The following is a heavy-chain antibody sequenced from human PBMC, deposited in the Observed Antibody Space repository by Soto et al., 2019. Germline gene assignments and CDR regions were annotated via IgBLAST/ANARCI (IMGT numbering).Heavy chain of an antibody. D-gene: IGHD3-10*01. J-gene: IGHJ4*02. V-gene: IGHV4-4*07. CDR3: ARDIGSYAYGEGY. Sequence: SETLSLTCSVSGGSINSYWWSWIRQPAGKGLEWIGRVYSSGTTDYNPSLNSRATLSVETSKNQFSLKLSSVTAADTAVYYCARDIGSYAYGEGYWGQGIQVTVSS. CDR2: VYSSGTT. CDR1: GGSINSYW.